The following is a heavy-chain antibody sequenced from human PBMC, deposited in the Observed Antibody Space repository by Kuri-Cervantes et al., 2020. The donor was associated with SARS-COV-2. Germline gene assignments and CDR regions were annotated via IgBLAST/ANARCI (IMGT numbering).Heavy chain of an antibody. CDR1: GGTFSSYA. Sequence: ASVKVSCKASGGTFSSYAISWVRQAPGQGLEWMGWISAYNGNTNYAQKLQGRVTMTEDTPTDTDYMELSSLRSEDTAVYYCATAGDIVVVPANSPKGYGWFDPWGQGTLVTVSS. D-gene: IGHD2-2*01. J-gene: IGHJ5*02. CDR3: ATAGDIVVVPANSPKGYGWFDP. V-gene: IGHV1-18*01. CDR2: ISAYNGNT.